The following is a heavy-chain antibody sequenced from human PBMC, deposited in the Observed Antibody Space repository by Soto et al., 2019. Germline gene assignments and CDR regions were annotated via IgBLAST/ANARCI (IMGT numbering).Heavy chain of an antibody. Sequence: SETLSLTCTVSGGSISSSSYYWGWIRQPPGKGLEWIGSIYYSGSTYYNPSLKSRVTISVDTSKNQFSLKLSSVTAADTAVYSCARRGSGSYSDYWGQGTLVTVSS. CDR3: ARRGSGSYSDY. CDR1: GGSISSSSYY. D-gene: IGHD3-10*01. J-gene: IGHJ4*02. CDR2: IYYSGST. V-gene: IGHV4-39*01.